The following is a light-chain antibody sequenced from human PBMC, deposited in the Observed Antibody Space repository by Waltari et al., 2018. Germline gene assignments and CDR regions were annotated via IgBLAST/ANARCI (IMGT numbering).Light chain of an antibody. Sequence: QSVLTQPPSASETPGQRVTISCSGSSSNIGSNYVYWYQHLPGTAPKLLIYRNNPRPSGVPDRFSGSKSGTSASLAISGLRSEDEADYYCAAWDDSLSGPVFGGGTKLTVL. CDR2: RNN. CDR1: SSNIGSNY. CDR3: AAWDDSLSGPV. J-gene: IGLJ2*01. V-gene: IGLV1-47*01.